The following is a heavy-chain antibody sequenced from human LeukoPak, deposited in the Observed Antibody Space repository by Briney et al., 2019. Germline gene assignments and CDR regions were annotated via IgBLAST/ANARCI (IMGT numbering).Heavy chain of an antibody. Sequence: PSGTLSLTCAVSGGSISSSNWWSWVRQPPGKGLEWIGGIYHSGSTNYNPSLKSRVTISVDKSKNQFSLKLSSVTAADTAVYYCARDRALLWFGEADYYYYGMDVWGQGTTVTVSS. D-gene: IGHD3-10*01. V-gene: IGHV4-4*02. CDR3: ARDRALLWFGEADYYYYGMDV. J-gene: IGHJ6*02. CDR1: GGSISSSNW. CDR2: IYHSGST.